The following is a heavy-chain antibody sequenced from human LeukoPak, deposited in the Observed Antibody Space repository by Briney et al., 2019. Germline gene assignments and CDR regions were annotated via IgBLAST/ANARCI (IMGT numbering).Heavy chain of an antibody. CDR1: GYTFSGFY. Sequence: ASVKVSCKASGYTFSGFYIHWVRQAPGQGLEWMGLINPNSGGTNYAQNFQGRVTMTRDTSISTAYLDLSSLKSDDTAVYYCARGEQRFLEWSLGAEYFHHWGQGTLVTVSS. J-gene: IGHJ1*01. CDR2: INPNSGGT. D-gene: IGHD3-3*01. CDR3: ARGEQRFLEWSLGAEYFHH. V-gene: IGHV1-2*02.